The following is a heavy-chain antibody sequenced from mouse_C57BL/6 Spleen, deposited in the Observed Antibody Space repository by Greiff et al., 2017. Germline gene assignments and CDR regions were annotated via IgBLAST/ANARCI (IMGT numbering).Heavy chain of an antibody. CDR2: IDPETGGT. J-gene: IGHJ3*01. D-gene: IGHD2-3*01. Sequence: QVQLQQSGAELVRPGASVTLSCKASGYTFTDYEMHWVKQTPVHGLEWIGAIDPETGGTAYNQKFKGKAILTADKSYSTAYMELRSLTSEDSAVYYCTPIYDGDAWFAYWGQGTLVTVSA. V-gene: IGHV1-15*01. CDR3: TPIYDGDAWFAY. CDR1: GYTFTDYE.